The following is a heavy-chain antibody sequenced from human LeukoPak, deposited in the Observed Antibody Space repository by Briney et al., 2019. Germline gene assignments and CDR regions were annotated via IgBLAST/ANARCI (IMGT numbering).Heavy chain of an antibody. CDR3: ARAVAYAFDI. CDR1: GFTFSRNA. CDR2: IYSGGST. J-gene: IGHJ3*02. D-gene: IGHD6-19*01. V-gene: IGHV3-53*01. Sequence: PGGSLRLSCAASGFTFSRNAMSWVRQAPGKGLEWVSVIYSGGSTYYADSVKGRFTISRDNSKNTLYLQMNSLRAEDTAVYYCARAVAYAFDIWGQGTMVTVSS.